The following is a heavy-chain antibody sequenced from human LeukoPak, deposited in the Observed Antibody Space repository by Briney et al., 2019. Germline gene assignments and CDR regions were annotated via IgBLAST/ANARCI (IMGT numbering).Heavy chain of an antibody. CDR3: ARTKSGYYFMDV. D-gene: IGHD7-27*01. CDR2: IYYSGST. V-gene: IGHV4-59*12. Sequence: SETLSLTCTVSGGSISSYYWSWIRQPPGKGLEWIGYIYYSGSTNYNPSLKSRVTMSVDTSKNQFSLRLSSVSAADTAVYYCARTKSGYYFMDVWGKGTTVTVSS. CDR1: GGSISSYY. J-gene: IGHJ6*03.